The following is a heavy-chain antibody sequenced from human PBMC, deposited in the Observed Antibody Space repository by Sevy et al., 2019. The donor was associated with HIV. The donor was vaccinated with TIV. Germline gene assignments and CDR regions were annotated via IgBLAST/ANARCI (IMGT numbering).Heavy chain of an antibody. V-gene: IGHV4-59*01. CDR1: GGSINSYY. CDR2: IYYSGST. CDR3: ARVPSYHGNADY. Sequence: SETLSLTCTVSGGSINSYYWSWIRQPPGKGLEWIGYIYYSGSTNYNPSLKSRVTITVDTSKNQFSLQLRSVTAADTDVYYCARVPSYHGNADYWGQGTLVTVSS. J-gene: IGHJ4*02. D-gene: IGHD3-10*01.